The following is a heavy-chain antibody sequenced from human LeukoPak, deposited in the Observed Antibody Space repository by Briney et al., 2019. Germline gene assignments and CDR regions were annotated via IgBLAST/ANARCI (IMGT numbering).Heavy chain of an antibody. D-gene: IGHD3-3*01. Sequence: PSETLSLTCTVSGYSIRSGHYWGWIGQPPGKGLEWIGRIYTSGSTNYNPSLKSRVTMSVDTSKNQFSLTLSSVTAADRAVYYCARDGGVYDFWSGNKNWFDPWGQGTLVTVSS. J-gene: IGHJ5*02. CDR1: GYSIRSGHY. V-gene: IGHV4-38-2*02. CDR2: IYTSGST. CDR3: ARDGGVYDFWSGNKNWFDP.